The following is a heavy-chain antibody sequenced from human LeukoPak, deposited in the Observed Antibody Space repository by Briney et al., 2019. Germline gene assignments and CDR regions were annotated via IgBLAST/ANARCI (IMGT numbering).Heavy chain of an antibody. CDR2: ISSRSDYI. J-gene: IGHJ4*02. Sequence: PGGSLRLSCAASGFTFSSYSMNWVRQAPGKGLEWVSSISSRSDYIYYADSVKGRFTISRDNAKNSLYLQMNSLRAEDTAVYYCASQIVGAVDYWGQGTLVTVSS. D-gene: IGHD1-26*01. CDR1: GFTFSSYS. CDR3: ASQIVGAVDY. V-gene: IGHV3-21*01.